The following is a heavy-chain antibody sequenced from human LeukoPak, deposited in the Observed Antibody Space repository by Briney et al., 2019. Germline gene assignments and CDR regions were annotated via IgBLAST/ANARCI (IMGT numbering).Heavy chain of an antibody. Sequence: GGSLRLSCAASGFTFSSYSMNWVRQAPGKGLEWVSSISTSSSSSSYIYYADSVTGRFTISRDNAKNSLYLQMNSLRAEDTAVYYCARRATTERGRSYGLDYWGQGTLVTVSS. CDR3: ARRATTERGRSYGLDY. CDR1: GFTFSSYS. CDR2: ISTSSSSSSYI. D-gene: IGHD5-18*01. J-gene: IGHJ4*02. V-gene: IGHV3-21*01.